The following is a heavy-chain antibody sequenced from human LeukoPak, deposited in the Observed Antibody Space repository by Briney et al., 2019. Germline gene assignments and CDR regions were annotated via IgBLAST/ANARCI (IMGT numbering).Heavy chain of an antibody. Sequence: PSGTLSLTCAVSGGSISSSNWWSWVRQPPGKGLEWIGEIYHSGSTNYNPSLKSRVTISVDKSKNQFSLKLSSVTAADTAVYYCARIGGSRWFGEFEWEWFDPWGQGTLVTVSS. CDR3: ARIGGSRWFGEFEWEWFDP. CDR2: IYHSGST. D-gene: IGHD3-10*01. V-gene: IGHV4-4*02. J-gene: IGHJ5*02. CDR1: GGSISSSNW.